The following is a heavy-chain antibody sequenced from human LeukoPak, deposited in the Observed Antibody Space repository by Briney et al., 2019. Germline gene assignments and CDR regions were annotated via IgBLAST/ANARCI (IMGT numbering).Heavy chain of an antibody. D-gene: IGHD3-22*01. Sequence: SGGSLSLSRAPSGFTFSSYNMNWVRQAPGKGLEWVSSISSSSSYIYYAHSVKGRFTISRDNAKISLYLQMNSLRAEDTAVYYCAAFDNSALDTFDMWAQGTMVTVSS. CDR3: AAFDNSALDTFDM. CDR2: ISSSSSYI. J-gene: IGHJ3*02. V-gene: IGHV3-21*01. CDR1: GFTFSSYN.